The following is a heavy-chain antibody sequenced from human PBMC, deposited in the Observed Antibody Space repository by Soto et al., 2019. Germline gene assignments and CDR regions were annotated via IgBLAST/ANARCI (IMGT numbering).Heavy chain of an antibody. CDR1: GFTFSSYS. CDR2: ISSSSSTI. Sequence: EVQLVESGGGLVQPGGSLRLSCAASGFTFSSYSMNWVRQAPGKGLEWVSYISSSSSTIYYADSVKGRFTISRDNAKNSWYLQMNGLRDEDTAVYNCARGLCSGGSCYSGDYWGQGTLVTVSS. CDR3: ARGLCSGGSCYSGDY. D-gene: IGHD2-15*01. J-gene: IGHJ4*02. V-gene: IGHV3-48*02.